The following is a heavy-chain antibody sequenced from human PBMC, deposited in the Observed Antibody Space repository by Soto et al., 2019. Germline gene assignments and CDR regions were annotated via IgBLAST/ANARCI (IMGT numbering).Heavy chain of an antibody. J-gene: IGHJ4*02. CDR3: VKGWVVTGTFDY. D-gene: IGHD7-27*01. V-gene: IGHV3-64D*08. CDR1: GFIFSRNV. CDR2: ISSNGDRT. Sequence: GGSLRLSCSASGFIFSRNVMHWVRQAPGKGLQYVSSISSNGDRTYYADSVKGRFIISRDNSKNALYLQMSSLRADDTAVYYCVKGWVVTGTFDYWGQGTTDTVSS.